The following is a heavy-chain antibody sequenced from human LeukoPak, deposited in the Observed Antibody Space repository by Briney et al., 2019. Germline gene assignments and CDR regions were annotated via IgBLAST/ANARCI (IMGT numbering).Heavy chain of an antibody. Sequence: GESLRLSWAASGCTFSSYSMSWVRKAPWKGLEWVLAISGSGGSTYYADSVKGRFTISRDNSKNTLYLQMNSLRAEDTAVYYCAKVRITMIVVVLFDYWGQGTLVTVSS. J-gene: IGHJ4*02. CDR3: AKVRITMIVVVLFDY. V-gene: IGHV3-23*01. D-gene: IGHD3-22*01. CDR1: GCTFSSYS. CDR2: ISGSGGST.